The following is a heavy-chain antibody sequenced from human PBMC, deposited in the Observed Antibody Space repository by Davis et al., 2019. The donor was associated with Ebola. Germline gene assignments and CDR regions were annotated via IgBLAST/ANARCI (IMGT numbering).Heavy chain of an antibody. J-gene: IGHJ4*02. CDR2: MNPNSGNT. D-gene: IGHD6-13*01. V-gene: IGHV1-8*01. Sequence: ASVPVSCMASGYTFTSYYVNWVRQAPRQGLEWMGWMNPNSGNTGYAQKFQGRVTMTRDTSISTAYMELSSLRSEDAAVYYCAIKTRQQDYWGQGTLVTVSS. CDR1: GYTFTSYY. CDR3: AIKTRQQDY.